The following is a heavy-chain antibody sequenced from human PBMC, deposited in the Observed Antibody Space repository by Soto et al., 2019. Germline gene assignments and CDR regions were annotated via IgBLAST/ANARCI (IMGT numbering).Heavy chain of an antibody. CDR3: ARRPASFYYYMDV. Sequence: PSETLSLTCTVSGGSISSYYWSWIRQPPGKGLEWIGYIYYSGSTNYNPSLKSRVTISVDTSKNQFSLKLSSVTAADTAVYYCARRPASFYYYMDVWGKGTTVTVSS. CDR1: GGSISSYY. J-gene: IGHJ6*03. CDR2: IYYSGST. V-gene: IGHV4-59*08. D-gene: IGHD2-2*01.